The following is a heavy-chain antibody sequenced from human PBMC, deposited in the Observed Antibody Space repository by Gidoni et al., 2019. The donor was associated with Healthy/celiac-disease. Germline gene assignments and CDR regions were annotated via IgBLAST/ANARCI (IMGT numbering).Heavy chain of an antibody. CDR1: GFTFSSYG. CDR3: AKAIRGSYDY. D-gene: IGHD1-26*01. Sequence: QVQLVESGGGVVQPGRSLRLSCAAPGFTFSSYGMHWVRQAPGKGLEWVAVISYDGSNKYYADSVKGRFTISRDNSKNTLYLQMNSLRAEDTAVYYCAKAIRGSYDYWGQGTLVTVSS. J-gene: IGHJ4*02. V-gene: IGHV3-30*18. CDR2: ISYDGSNK.